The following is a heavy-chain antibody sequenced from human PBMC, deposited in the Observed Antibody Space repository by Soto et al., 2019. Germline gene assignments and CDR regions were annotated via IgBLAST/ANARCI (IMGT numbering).Heavy chain of an antibody. CDR1: GFTFSSYW. CDR3: ARRGSGVTRGLHY. CDR2: INTDGSST. Sequence: EVQLVESGGGLVQPGGSLRLSCAASGFTFSSYWMHWVRQAPGKWLVWISRINTDGSSTSYVDSVQGRFTISRDNGKNTLFLQMNSLRGEDTAVYYSARRGSGVTRGLHYWGQGTLVTVSS. D-gene: IGHD2-15*01. V-gene: IGHV3-74*01. J-gene: IGHJ4*02.